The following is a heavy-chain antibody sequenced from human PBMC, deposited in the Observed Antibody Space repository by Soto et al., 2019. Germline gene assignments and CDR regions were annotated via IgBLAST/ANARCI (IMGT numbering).Heavy chain of an antibody. CDR2: IYWDDDK. Sequence: SGPTLVNPTQTLTLTCTFSGFSLSTSGVGVGWIRQPPGKALEWLALIYWDDDKRYSPTLKSRLTITKDTSKNQVVLTMTNMDPVDTATYYCALLTYYYDSSGYYSSAEYFQHWGQGTLVTV. V-gene: IGHV2-5*02. J-gene: IGHJ1*01. CDR3: ALLTYYYDSSGYYSSAEYFQH. CDR1: GFSLSTSGVG. D-gene: IGHD3-22*01.